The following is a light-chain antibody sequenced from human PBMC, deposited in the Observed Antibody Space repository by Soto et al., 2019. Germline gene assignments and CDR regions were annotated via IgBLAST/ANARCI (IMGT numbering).Light chain of an antibody. CDR3: KQYGSPRLT. V-gene: IGKV3-20*01. Sequence: EIVLTQSPGTLSLSPGERATLSCRASQSVSSIYLAWYQQKPGQAPRLLIYGASSRATGIPDRFSGSGSGTDFTLTISRLEPEDFAVYYCKQYGSPRLTFGQGNTVDI. J-gene: IGKJ1*01. CDR1: QSVSSIY. CDR2: GAS.